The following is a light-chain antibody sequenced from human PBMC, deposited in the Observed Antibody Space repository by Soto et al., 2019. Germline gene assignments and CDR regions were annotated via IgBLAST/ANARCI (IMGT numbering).Light chain of an antibody. J-gene: IGLJ3*02. CDR1: SSNIGAGCD. V-gene: IGLV1-40*01. Sequence: QSVLTQPPSVSGAPGQRVTISCTGSSSNIGAGCDVHWYQQLPGTAPKLLIYGNNNRPSGVPDRFSGFKSGTSASLAITGLQAEDEADYYCQIYDSRLSEWVFGGGTKVTVL. CDR3: QIYDSRLSEWV. CDR2: GNN.